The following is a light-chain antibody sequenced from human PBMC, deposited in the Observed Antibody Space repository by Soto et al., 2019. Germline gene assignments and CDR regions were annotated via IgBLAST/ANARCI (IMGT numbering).Light chain of an antibody. V-gene: IGLV2-14*01. CDR2: GVT. CDR3: SSYTSASTLLYL. CDR1: SSDVGGYNY. J-gene: IGLJ1*01. Sequence: QSALTKPASVSGSPGQSITISCTGTSSDVGGYNYVSWYQQHPGIAPKLLIYGVTNRPSGVSTRFSGYKSGNTASLTISGLQAEDEADYHCSSYTSASTLLYLFGTGTKLTVL.